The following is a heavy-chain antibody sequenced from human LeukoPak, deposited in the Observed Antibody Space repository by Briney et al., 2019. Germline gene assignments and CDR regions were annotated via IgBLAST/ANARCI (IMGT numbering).Heavy chain of an antibody. Sequence: ASVKVSCKASGYTFTGYYMHWVRQAPGQGLEWMGWINPNSGGTNYAQKFQGRVTMTRDTSISTAYMELSRLRSDDTAVYYCARDAYYYDSSGKPHYYFDYWGQGTLVTVSS. CDR1: GYTFTGYY. V-gene: IGHV1-2*02. CDR2: INPNSGGT. CDR3: ARDAYYYDSSGKPHYYFDY. J-gene: IGHJ4*02. D-gene: IGHD3-22*01.